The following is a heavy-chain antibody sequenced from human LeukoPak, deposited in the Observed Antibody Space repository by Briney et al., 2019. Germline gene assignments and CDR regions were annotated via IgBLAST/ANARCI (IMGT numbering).Heavy chain of an antibody. CDR3: ASLRGVAGNADDY. CDR1: GGTFISYA. D-gene: IGHD4-23*01. J-gene: IGHJ4*02. Sequence: GSSVKVSCKASGGTFISYAISWVRQAPGQGLEWMGGIIPIFGTANYAQKFQGRVTITTDESTSTAYMELSSLRSEDTAVYYCASLRGVAGNADDYWGQGTLVTVSS. V-gene: IGHV1-69*05. CDR2: IIPIFGTA.